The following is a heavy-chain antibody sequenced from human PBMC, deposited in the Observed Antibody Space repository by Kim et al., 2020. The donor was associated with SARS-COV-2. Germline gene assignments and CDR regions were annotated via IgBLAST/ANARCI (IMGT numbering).Heavy chain of an antibody. V-gene: IGHV1-46*01. Sequence: AQKYQGRVTVTRDTSTSTVYMELSSLRSEDTAVYYCARDNITPGKKPFDYWGQGTLVTVSS. D-gene: IGHD3-3*01. J-gene: IGHJ4*02. CDR3: ARDNITPGKKPFDY.